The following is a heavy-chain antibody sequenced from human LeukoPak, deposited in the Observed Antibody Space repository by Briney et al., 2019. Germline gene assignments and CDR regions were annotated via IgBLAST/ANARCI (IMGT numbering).Heavy chain of an antibody. CDR2: ISSGGST. V-gene: IGHV3-66*01. CDR3: ARGLYSSGWYFDY. J-gene: IGHJ4*02. Sequence: GGSLRLSCAASRFTFSSNYMSWVRQAPGKGLDWVSVISSGGSTYYSDSVKGRFTISRDNSKNTLYLQMNTLRAEDTAVYYCARGLYSSGWYFDYWGQGTLVTVSS. D-gene: IGHD6-19*01. CDR1: RFTFSSNY.